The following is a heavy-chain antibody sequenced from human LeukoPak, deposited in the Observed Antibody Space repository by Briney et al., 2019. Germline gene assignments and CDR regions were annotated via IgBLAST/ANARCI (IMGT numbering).Heavy chain of an antibody. Sequence: SETLSLTCAVYGGSFSGYYWSWIRQPPGKGLEWIGEINHSGSTNYNPSLKSRVTISVDTSKNQFSLKLSSVTVADTAVYYCASLNSNIVVVPAAMGIWSNDAFDIWGQGTMVTVSS. CDR3: ASLNSNIVVVPAAMGIWSNDAFDI. D-gene: IGHD2-2*01. J-gene: IGHJ3*02. CDR2: INHSGST. CDR1: GGSFSGYY. V-gene: IGHV4-34*01.